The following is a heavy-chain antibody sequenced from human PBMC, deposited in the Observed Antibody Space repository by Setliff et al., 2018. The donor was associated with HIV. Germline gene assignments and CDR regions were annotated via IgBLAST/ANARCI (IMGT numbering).Heavy chain of an antibody. V-gene: IGHV1-46*01. D-gene: IGHD5-12*01. CDR2: INPTGGST. Sequence: ASVKVSCKPSGYSFTNHYMHWVRQAPGQGLEWMGVINPTGGSTRNTQKFQGRVAMTRDTSTSTVYMELSSLRSEDTAVYYCASAGAWQRNALDIWGQGTMVAVSS. J-gene: IGHJ3*02. CDR1: GYSFTNHY. CDR3: ASAGAWQRNALDI.